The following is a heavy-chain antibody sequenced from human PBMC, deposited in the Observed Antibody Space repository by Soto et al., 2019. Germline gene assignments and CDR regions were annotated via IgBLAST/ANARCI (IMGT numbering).Heavy chain of an antibody. CDR2: ISAYNGNT. V-gene: IGHV1-18*01. J-gene: IGHJ6*03. D-gene: IGHD5-12*01. Sequence: ASVKVSCKASGYTFTSYGISWVRQAPGQGLEWMGWISAYNGNTNYAQKLQGRVTMTTDTSTSTAYMELRSLRSDDTALYYCAREAYSGYDFLITFGSYYYYYYMDVWGKGTTVTVSS. CDR3: AREAYSGYDFLITFGSYYYYYYMDV. CDR1: GYTFTSYG.